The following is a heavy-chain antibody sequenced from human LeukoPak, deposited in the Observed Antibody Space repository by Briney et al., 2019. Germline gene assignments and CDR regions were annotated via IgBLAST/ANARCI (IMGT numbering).Heavy chain of an antibody. Sequence: PGGSLRLSCAASGFTFGSYSMNWVRQAPGKGLEWVSSISSSSSYIYYADSVKGRFTISRDNAKNSLYLQMNSLRAEDTAVYYCARDRGSSPPFDYWGQGTLVTVSS. CDR1: GFTFGSYS. J-gene: IGHJ4*02. CDR3: ARDRGSSPPFDY. D-gene: IGHD1-26*01. CDR2: ISSSSSYI. V-gene: IGHV3-21*01.